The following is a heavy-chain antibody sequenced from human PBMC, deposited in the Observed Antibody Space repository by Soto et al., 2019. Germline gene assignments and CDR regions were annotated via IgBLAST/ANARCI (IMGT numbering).Heavy chain of an antibody. V-gene: IGHV3-11*05. CDR3: ARGRSYWYFDL. CDR2: ISSSSSHT. J-gene: IGHJ2*01. D-gene: IGHD3-3*01. CDR1: GFTFSDYY. Sequence: QVQLVESGGGLVKPGGSLRLSCAASGFTFSDYYMSWIRQAPGKGLEWVSYISSSSSHTNYADSVKGRFTISRDNAKNSLDLHMSSRRAEDTAVYYCARGRSYWYFDLWGRGTLVTVSS.